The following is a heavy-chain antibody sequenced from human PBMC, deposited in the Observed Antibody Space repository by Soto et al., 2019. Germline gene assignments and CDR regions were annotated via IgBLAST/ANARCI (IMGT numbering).Heavy chain of an antibody. J-gene: IGHJ6*02. CDR2: IMSDGSGT. D-gene: IGHD3-16*01. CDR3: ARSRGSGGVEYNMDV. Sequence: VQLVESGGGLVQPGGSLRLSCGASGFTFSSYWMHWVRQGPGEGLVWVSRIMSDGSGTTYADSVKGRFTISRDNAKNTLYLQMNSLRAEDTAVYHCARSRGSGGVEYNMDVWGQGTTVTVSS. V-gene: IGHV3-74*01. CDR1: GFTFSSYW.